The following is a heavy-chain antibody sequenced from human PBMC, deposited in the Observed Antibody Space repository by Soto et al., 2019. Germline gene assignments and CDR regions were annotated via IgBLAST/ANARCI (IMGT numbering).Heavy chain of an antibody. Sequence: EVQLVESGGVVVQPGGSLRLSCAASGFTFDDYAMHWVRQAPGKGLEWVSLISWDGGSTYYADSVKGRFTISRDNSKNSLYLQMNSLRAEDTAIYYCARDIDWYSNSSGFDNWGQGTLVTVSS. V-gene: IGHV3-43D*04. CDR2: ISWDGGST. CDR3: ARDIDWYSNSSGFDN. D-gene: IGHD1-26*01. J-gene: IGHJ4*02. CDR1: GFTFDDYA.